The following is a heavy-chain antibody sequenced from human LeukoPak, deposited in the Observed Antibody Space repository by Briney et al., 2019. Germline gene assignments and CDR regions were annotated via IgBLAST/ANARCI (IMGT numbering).Heavy chain of an antibody. V-gene: IGHV3-48*02. D-gene: IGHD2-15*01. CDR2: ISSGSSTI. CDR1: RFTFSRYS. J-gene: IGHJ4*02. Sequence: GSLRLSCAASRFTFSRYSMNWVGQAPGKGLKWVSYISSGSSTIYYADSVKGRFTISRENAKNSLYLQMNSLGYEDTAVYYCARAATNTRSFDYWGQGTLVTVSS. CDR3: ARAATNTRSFDY.